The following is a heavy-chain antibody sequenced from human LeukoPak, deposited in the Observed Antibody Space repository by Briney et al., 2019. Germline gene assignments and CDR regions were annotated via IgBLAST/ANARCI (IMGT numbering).Heavy chain of an antibody. D-gene: IGHD1-1*01. J-gene: IGHJ4*02. CDR2: IKSKTDGGTT. CDR1: GFTFRNAW. V-gene: IGHV3-15*01. Sequence: NAGGSVRLSCAASGFTFRNAWMSWVRQAPGKGLEWVGLIKSKTDGGTTDYAAPVKGRFTISRDDSKNTLYLQMNSLKTEDTAVYYCTTVTIKVYWGQGTLVTVSS. CDR3: TTVTIKVY.